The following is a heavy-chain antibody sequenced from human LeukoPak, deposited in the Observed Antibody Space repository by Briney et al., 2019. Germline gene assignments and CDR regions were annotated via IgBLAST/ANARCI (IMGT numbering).Heavy chain of an antibody. Sequence: GGSLRLSCVASGFTFSNHWMHWVRHVPGKGPVWVSRSDGGGSSTSYADSVKGRFSISRDNAKSTLYLQMNSLRAEDTAVYYCARGPGSSGGAYVGDYWGHGTLVTVSS. D-gene: IGHD3-22*01. CDR3: ARGPGSSGGAYVGDY. V-gene: IGHV3-74*01. CDR1: GFTFSNHW. CDR2: SDGGGSST. J-gene: IGHJ4*01.